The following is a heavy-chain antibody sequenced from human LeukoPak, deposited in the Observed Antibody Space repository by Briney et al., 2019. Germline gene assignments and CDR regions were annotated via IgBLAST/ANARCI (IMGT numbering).Heavy chain of an antibody. D-gene: IGHD3/OR15-3a*01. Sequence: GGSLRLSCAASGFTVSSNYMSWVRQAPGKGLVWVSRIKSDGSSTSYADSVKGRFTITGDSAKNTLYLQMNSLRAEDTAVYYCARGTGNYYGYWGQGTLVTVSS. V-gene: IGHV3-74*01. J-gene: IGHJ4*02. CDR1: GFTVSSNY. CDR3: ARGTGNYYGY. CDR2: IKSDGSST.